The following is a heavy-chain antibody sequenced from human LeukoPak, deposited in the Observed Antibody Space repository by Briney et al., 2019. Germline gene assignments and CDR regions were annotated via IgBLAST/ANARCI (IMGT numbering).Heavy chain of an antibody. D-gene: IGHD3-3*01. Sequence: PSETLSLTCTVSGGSISSSSYYWGWIRQPPGKGLEWIGSIYYSGSTYYNPSLKSRVTISVDTSKNQFSLKLSSVTAADTAVYYCARAPSTQLRFLEWFHGYMDVWGKGTTVTVSS. V-gene: IGHV4-39*07. J-gene: IGHJ6*03. CDR3: ARAPSTQLRFLEWFHGYMDV. CDR1: GGSISSSSYY. CDR2: IYYSGST.